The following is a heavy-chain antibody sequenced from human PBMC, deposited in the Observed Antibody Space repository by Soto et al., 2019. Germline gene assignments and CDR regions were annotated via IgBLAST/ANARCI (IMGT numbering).Heavy chain of an antibody. J-gene: IGHJ4*02. CDR3: AEELAGYSSGWCD. V-gene: IGHV4-34*01. Sequence: SETLSLTCAVYGGSFSGYYWSWIRQPPGKGLEWIGEINHSGSTNYNPSLKSRITISVDTSKNQFSLKLSSVTAADTAVYYCAEELAGYSSGWCDWGQETLVTVSS. CDR1: GGSFSGYY. CDR2: INHSGST. D-gene: IGHD6-19*01.